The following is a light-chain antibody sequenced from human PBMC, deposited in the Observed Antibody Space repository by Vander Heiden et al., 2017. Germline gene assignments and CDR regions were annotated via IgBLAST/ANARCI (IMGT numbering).Light chain of an antibody. CDR1: SLRRYY. Sequence: SSELTQDPAVFVALGQTVSITCQGDSLRRYYATWYQQKPGQAPVRVMYGTNNRPSGIPNRFSGSSSGNRASLTITGAQAEDEADYYCNSRDTSGNPVVFGGGTKVTVL. V-gene: IGLV3-19*01. J-gene: IGLJ2*01. CDR3: NSRDTSGNPVV. CDR2: GTN.